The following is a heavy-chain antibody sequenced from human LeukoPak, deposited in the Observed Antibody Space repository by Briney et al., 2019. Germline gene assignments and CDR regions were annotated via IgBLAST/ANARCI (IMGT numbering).Heavy chain of an antibody. Sequence: GGSLRLSCAASGFTFSSYWVHWVRQAPGKGLVWVSRINSDGSTTTYADSVKGRFTISRDNAKNTLYLEMNSLRAEDTAVYYCATTIAAAARYWGQGTLVTVSS. CDR2: INSDGSTT. J-gene: IGHJ4*02. CDR3: ATTIAAAARY. V-gene: IGHV3-74*01. D-gene: IGHD6-13*01. CDR1: GFTFSSYW.